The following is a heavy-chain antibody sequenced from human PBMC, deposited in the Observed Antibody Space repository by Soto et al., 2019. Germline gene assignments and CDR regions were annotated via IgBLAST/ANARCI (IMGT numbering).Heavy chain of an antibody. CDR3: ARVTGSCRSTSCSYYYYYYGMDV. Sequence: ASVKVSCKASGYTFTSYGISWVRQAPGQGLEWMGWISVYNGNTNYAQKLLGRVTMTTDTSSSTAYMELRSLRSDDTAVYYCARVTGSCRSTSCSYYYYYYGMDVWGQGTTVTVSS. D-gene: IGHD2-2*01. J-gene: IGHJ6*02. CDR2: ISVYNGNT. V-gene: IGHV1-18*01. CDR1: GYTFTSYG.